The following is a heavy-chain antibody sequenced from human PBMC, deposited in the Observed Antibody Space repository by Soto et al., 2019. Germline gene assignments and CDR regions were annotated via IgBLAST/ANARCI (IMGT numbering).Heavy chain of an antibody. D-gene: IGHD3-3*01. CDR1: GFTFSNYG. CDR2: ISYDGTNK. J-gene: IGHJ3*02. Sequence: PGGSLRLSCVASGFTFSNYGMHWVRQAPGKGLEWVAVISYDGTNKYCADSVKGRFTISRDTSKSTMYLQMNSLRAEDTALYYCAKQTNSIFGVADDAFDIWGKGTMVTVSS. CDR3: AKQTNSIFGVADDAFDI. V-gene: IGHV3-30*18.